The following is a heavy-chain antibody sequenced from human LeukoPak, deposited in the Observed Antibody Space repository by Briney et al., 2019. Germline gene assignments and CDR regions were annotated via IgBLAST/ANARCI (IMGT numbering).Heavy chain of an antibody. J-gene: IGHJ6*02. D-gene: IGHD3-16*01. CDR3: AKSIKLGPIDYYYYGMDV. CDR2: IYPGDSDT. CDR1: GYSFTSYW. Sequence: GASLQISCKGSGYSFTSYWIGWVRQLPGKGLEWMGIIYPGDSDTRYSPSFQGQVTISADKSISTAYLQWSSLKASDTAMYYCAKSIKLGPIDYYYYGMDVWGQGTTVTVSS. V-gene: IGHV5-51*01.